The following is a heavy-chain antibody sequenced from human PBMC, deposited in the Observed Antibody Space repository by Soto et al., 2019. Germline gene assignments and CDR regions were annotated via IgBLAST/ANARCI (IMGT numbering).Heavy chain of an antibody. J-gene: IGHJ4*02. V-gene: IGHV3-30*03. CDR1: GFTFSSYG. Sequence: QVQLVESGGGVVQPGRSLRLSCAASGFTFSSYGMHWVRQAPGKGLEWVAVISSDGSNKYYADSVKGRFTISRDNSKNTLYLQMNSLRAEDTAVYYCAPWSGAFDYWGQGTLVTVSS. CDR2: ISSDGSNK. CDR3: APWSGAFDY. D-gene: IGHD3-10*01.